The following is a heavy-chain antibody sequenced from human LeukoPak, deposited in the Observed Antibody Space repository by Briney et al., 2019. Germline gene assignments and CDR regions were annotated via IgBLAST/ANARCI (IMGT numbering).Heavy chain of an antibody. J-gene: IGHJ4*02. V-gene: IGHV1-18*01. Sequence: ASVKVSCKASGYTFATYDISWVRQAPGQGLEWMGWISGYNGNTDYVQKLQGRVTMTTDTSTSTAYMELRSLRSDDTAVYYCARCGGGDWSTPHYFDYWGRGTLVTVSS. D-gene: IGHD2-21*02. CDR3: ARCGGGDWSTPHYFDY. CDR2: ISGYNGNT. CDR1: GYTFATYD.